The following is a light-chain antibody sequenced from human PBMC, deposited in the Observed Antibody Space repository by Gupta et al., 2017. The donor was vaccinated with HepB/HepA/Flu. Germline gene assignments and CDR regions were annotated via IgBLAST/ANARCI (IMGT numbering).Light chain of an antibody. CDR1: QDIASY. CDR3: QHFKSYPIT. CDR2: AAS. J-gene: IGKJ4*01. Sequence: EIQLTQSRSFLSASVRDRVTITCRASQDIASYLAWYQQQPGKAPRLLVYAASILKSGVPSRFSGSGSGTEFTLTISSLQPEDFAVYYCQHFKSYPITFGGGTKVEIK. V-gene: IGKV1-9*01.